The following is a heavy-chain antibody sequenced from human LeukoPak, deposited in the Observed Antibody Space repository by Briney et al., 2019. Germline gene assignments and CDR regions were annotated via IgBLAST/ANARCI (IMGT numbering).Heavy chain of an antibody. CDR2: IKQDGSEQ. Sequence: GGSLRLSCAASGFTFSSSWMTWVRQAPGKGLEWVANIKQDGSEQYYVGSVKGRFTISRDNTKNSLFLQMDSLRAEDTAMYYCARDIQVRGQWLYWGQGTLVTVSS. CDR3: ARDIQVRGQWLY. CDR1: GFTFSSSW. D-gene: IGHD6-19*01. J-gene: IGHJ4*02. V-gene: IGHV3-7*01.